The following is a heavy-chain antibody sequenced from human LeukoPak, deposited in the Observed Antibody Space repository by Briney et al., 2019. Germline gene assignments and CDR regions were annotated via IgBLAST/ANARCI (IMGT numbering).Heavy chain of an antibody. CDR3: ARGVYIAAAQYGY. V-gene: IGHV4-59*08. D-gene: IGHD6-13*01. CDR2: IYYGGST. Sequence: KSSETLSLTCTVSGDSISGYYWNWIRQPPGKGLEWIGYIYYGGSTSYNPSLKSRVTISVDTSKNQFSLKLSSATAADTAVYYCARGVYIAAAQYGYWGQGTLVTVSS. J-gene: IGHJ4*02. CDR1: GDSISGYY.